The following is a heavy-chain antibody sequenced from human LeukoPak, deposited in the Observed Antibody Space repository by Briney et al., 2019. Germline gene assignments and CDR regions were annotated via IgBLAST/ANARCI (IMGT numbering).Heavy chain of an antibody. D-gene: IGHD3-10*01. V-gene: IGHV4-59*01. J-gene: IGHJ4*02. CDR1: GGSISSYY. CDR2: FYYSGST. Sequence: SETLSLTCPVSGGSISSYYWSWFRQPPGKGRGWFGDFYYSGSTNYNPALKSRVTISVDTSKNQFSLKLSLVTAADTAVYYGARASNYGSGSYYATPFDYWGQGTLVTVSS. CDR3: ARASNYGSGSYYATPFDY.